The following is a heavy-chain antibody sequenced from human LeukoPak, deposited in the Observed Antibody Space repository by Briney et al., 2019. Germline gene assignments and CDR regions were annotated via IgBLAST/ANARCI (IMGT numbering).Heavy chain of an antibody. CDR2: INPNSGGT. Sequence: ASVKVSCKASGYTFTGHYMHWVRQAPGQGLEWMGWINPNSGGTHYAQNFQGRITMTRDTSISTAYMGLSRLRSDDTAVYYCARQPDYDILTGYYNPLDYWGQGTLVTVSS. CDR3: ARQPDYDILTGYYNPLDY. CDR1: GYTFTGHY. V-gene: IGHV1-2*02. J-gene: IGHJ4*02. D-gene: IGHD3-9*01.